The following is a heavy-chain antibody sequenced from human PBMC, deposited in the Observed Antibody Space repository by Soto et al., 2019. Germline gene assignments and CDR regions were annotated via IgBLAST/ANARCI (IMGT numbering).Heavy chain of an antibody. V-gene: IGHV3-11*05. D-gene: IGHD3-10*01. CDR3: ARVVHYYGSGSYYGPYFDY. CDR1: GFTFSDYY. J-gene: IGHJ4*02. CDR2: ISSSSYT. Sequence: GGSLRLSCAASGFTFSDYYMSWIRQAPGKGLEWVSYISSSSYTNYADSVKGRFTISRDNAKNSLYLQMNSLRAEDTAVYYCARVVHYYGSGSYYGPYFDYWGQGTLVTVSS.